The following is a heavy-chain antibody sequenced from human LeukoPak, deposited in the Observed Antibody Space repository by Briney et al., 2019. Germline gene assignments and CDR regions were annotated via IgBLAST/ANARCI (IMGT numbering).Heavy chain of an antibody. J-gene: IGHJ4*02. D-gene: IGHD3-22*01. Sequence: SETLSLTCTVSGGSISSYYWSWIRQPVGKGLEWIGRIYTSGSTNYNPSPKSRVTMSVDTSKNQFSLKLSSVTAADTAVYYCARDVGNYYDSSGYYVLDYWGQGTLVTVSS. V-gene: IGHV4-4*07. CDR1: GGSISSYY. CDR3: ARDVGNYYDSSGYYVLDY. CDR2: IYTSGST.